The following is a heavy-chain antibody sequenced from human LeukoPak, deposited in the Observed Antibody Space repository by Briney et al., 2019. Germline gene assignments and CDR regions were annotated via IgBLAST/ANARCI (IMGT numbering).Heavy chain of an antibody. CDR2: IYTSGST. CDR1: GGSISSYY. CDR3: AREEDYYGSGSYCLSDP. J-gene: IGHJ5*02. Sequence: SETLSLTCTVSGGSISSYYWSWIRHPAGKGLEWIGRIYTSGSTNYNPSLKGRVTMSVDTSKNQFSLKLSSVTAADTAVYYCAREEDYYGSGSYCLSDPWGQGTLVTVSS. D-gene: IGHD3-10*01. V-gene: IGHV4-4*07.